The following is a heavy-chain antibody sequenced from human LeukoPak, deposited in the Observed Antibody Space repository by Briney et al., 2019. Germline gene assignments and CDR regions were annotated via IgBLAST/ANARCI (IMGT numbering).Heavy chain of an antibody. V-gene: IGHV3-33*01. J-gene: IGHJ3*02. Sequence: GGSLRLSCAASGLTFSSHGMNWVRQAPGKGLEWVAVIWYDGSKAYYADSVKGRFTISRDNSKNTVYVQMNSLRAEDTAVYYCARLRAWAFDIWGQGTMVTVSS. CDR2: IWYDGSKA. CDR1: GLTFSSHG. CDR3: ARLRAWAFDI.